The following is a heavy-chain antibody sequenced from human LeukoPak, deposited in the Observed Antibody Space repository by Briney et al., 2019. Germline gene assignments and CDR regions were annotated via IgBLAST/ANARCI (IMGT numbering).Heavy chain of an antibody. D-gene: IGHD1-1*01. CDR2: NYYSGST. Sequence: SETLSLTCTVSGGSISGYYWPWIRQPPGKGLEWIGFNYYSGSTNYNSSLKSRVTISVDTSKNHFSLKLSSVTATDTAIYYCARGNWPPAFDIWGQGTLVTVSS. J-gene: IGHJ3*02. CDR1: GGSISGYY. CDR3: ARGNWPPAFDI. V-gene: IGHV4-59*01.